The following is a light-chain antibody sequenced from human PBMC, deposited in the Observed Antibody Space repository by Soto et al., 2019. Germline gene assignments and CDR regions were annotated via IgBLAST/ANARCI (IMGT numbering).Light chain of an antibody. Sequence: IVMTQSAATLSVPAGERATLSCRASQSVSSNLAWYQQKPGQAPRLLIYGASTRATGIPARFSGSGYGTEFTLTISSLQSEDFAVYYCQQYNNWPWTFGQGTKVDIK. V-gene: IGKV3-15*01. CDR1: QSVSSN. CDR3: QQYNNWPWT. CDR2: GAS. J-gene: IGKJ1*01.